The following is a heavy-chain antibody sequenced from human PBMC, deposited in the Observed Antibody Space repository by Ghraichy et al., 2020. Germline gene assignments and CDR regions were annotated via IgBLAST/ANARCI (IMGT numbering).Heavy chain of an antibody. D-gene: IGHD6-19*01. V-gene: IGHV4-34*01. CDR3: AGSLNRSGWLLPLWY. Sequence: SETLSLTCAVSGGSFRGNYWTWIRQSPGKGLEWIGEINHSGSTNYSPSLKSRVTISVDTSKNQFSLKLNSVTAADTAVYYCAGSLNRSGWLLPLWYWGQGALVTVSS. CDR2: INHSGST. J-gene: IGHJ4*02. CDR1: GGSFRGNY.